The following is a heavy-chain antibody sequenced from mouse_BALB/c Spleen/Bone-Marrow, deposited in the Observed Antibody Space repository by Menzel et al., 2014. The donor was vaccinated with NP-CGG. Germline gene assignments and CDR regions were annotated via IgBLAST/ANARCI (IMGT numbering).Heavy chain of an antibody. V-gene: IGHV5-17*02. CDR3: ARKGAMITHYYAMDY. CDR1: GFTFSSFG. D-gene: IGHD2-4*01. Sequence: EVKLVESGGGLVQPGGSRKLSCAASGFTFSSFGMHWVRQAPEKGLEWVAYISNGSSTIYYADTVKGRFTIPRDNPKNTLFLQMTSLRSEDTAMYYCARKGAMITHYYAMDYWGQGTSVTVSS. J-gene: IGHJ4*01. CDR2: ISNGSSTI.